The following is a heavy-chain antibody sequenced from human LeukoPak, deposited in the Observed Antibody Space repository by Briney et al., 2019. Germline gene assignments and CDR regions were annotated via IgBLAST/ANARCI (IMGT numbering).Heavy chain of an antibody. J-gene: IGHJ4*02. V-gene: IGHV3-48*01. Sequence: PGGSLRLSCAAPRFTFSSYSMNWVRQAPGKGLEWVSYISSDSNTIYYADSVKGRFTISRDNAKNSLYLQMNSLRAEDTAVYYCARGLYGDHGGYWGQGTLVTVSS. CDR2: ISSDSNTI. CDR1: RFTFSSYS. CDR3: ARGLYGDHGGY. D-gene: IGHD4-17*01.